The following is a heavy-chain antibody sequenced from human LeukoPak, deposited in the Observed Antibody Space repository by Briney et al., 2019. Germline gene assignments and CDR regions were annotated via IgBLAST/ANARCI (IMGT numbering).Heavy chain of an antibody. J-gene: IGHJ4*02. D-gene: IGHD3-22*01. CDR1: GFTFNNYN. Sequence: GGSLRLSCATSGFTFNNYNMNWVRQAPGKGLEWVSSITSDNYIYYADSLKGRFTISRDNAKNSLYLQMDSLRVDDTAVYYCAKKGGYEKFDYWGQGTLVTVSS. V-gene: IGHV3-21*06. CDR3: AKKGGYEKFDY. CDR2: ITSDNYI.